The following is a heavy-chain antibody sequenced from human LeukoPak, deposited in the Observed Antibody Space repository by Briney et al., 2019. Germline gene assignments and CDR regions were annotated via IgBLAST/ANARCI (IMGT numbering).Heavy chain of an antibody. V-gene: IGHV3-23*01. CDR3: TKRVKYGGTWDHFAD. CDR1: GFTFDNDR. J-gene: IGHJ4*02. CDR2: VNADGRNT. Sequence: GRSLRLSCAASGFTFDNDRMSWVRQAPGKGLEWVATVNADGRNTYYADSVKGRFTISRNNSKSTLILQTNSLRVEDTALYYCTKRVKYGGTWDHFADWSQGTLVTVSS. D-gene: IGHD1-26*01.